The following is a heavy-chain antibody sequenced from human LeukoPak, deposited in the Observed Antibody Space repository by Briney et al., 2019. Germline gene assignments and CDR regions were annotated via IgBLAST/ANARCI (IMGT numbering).Heavy chain of an antibody. V-gene: IGHV3-53*01. CDR1: GFTVSGNY. J-gene: IGHJ6*03. CDR3: ARDLVVAGRVGYYYMDV. D-gene: IGHD6-19*01. Sequence: PGGSLRLSCAASGFTVSGNYMSWVRQAPGKGLEWVSVIYSGGSTYYADSVEGRFTISRDNSKNTVYLQMNSLRAEDTAVYYCARDLVVAGRVGYYYMDVWGKGTTVIVSS. CDR2: IYSGGST.